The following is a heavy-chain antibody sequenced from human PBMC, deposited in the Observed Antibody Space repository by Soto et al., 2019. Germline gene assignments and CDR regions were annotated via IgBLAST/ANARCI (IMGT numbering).Heavy chain of an antibody. Sequence: PSETLSLTCTVSGASVNSPDYYWSWIRQSPEKGLEWIGYTHYSGNSFHNPSLRSRVTISVETSKNQFSLKLNSVTVADTAVYYCARDVPRGALGDGGITFDSWGQGTLVTVSS. J-gene: IGHJ5*01. CDR1: GASVNSPDYY. V-gene: IGHV4-30-4*01. D-gene: IGHD4-17*01. CDR3: ARDVPRGALGDGGITFDS. CDR2: THYSGNS.